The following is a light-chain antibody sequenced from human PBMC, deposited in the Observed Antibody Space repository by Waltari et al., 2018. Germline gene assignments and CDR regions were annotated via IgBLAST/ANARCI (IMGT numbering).Light chain of an antibody. Sequence: DIVMTQSPDSLAVSLGERATINCKSSQSVLYSSNNKTYLAWYQQKPGQPPKLLIYWASTRESGVPDRFSGSGSGTEFTLTISSLQAEDVAVYYCQEYYSSLSWTFGQGTKVEIK. CDR3: QEYYSSLSWT. J-gene: IGKJ1*01. V-gene: IGKV4-1*01. CDR2: WAS. CDR1: QSVLYSSNNKTY.